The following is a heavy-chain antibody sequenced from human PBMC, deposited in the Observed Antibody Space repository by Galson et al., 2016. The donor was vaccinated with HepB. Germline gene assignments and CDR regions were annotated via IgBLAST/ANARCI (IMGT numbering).Heavy chain of an antibody. CDR2: VFYSGHT. Sequence: LSLTCSVSGDSIRGNHWWTWVRQAPGKGLEWIGQVFYSGHTNYSPSLKSRVTISVDTSKNQFALNLKSVTAADTAVYFCAREDNGVGRLDYWGQGNLVTVYS. CDR3: AREDNGVGRLDY. D-gene: IGHD2-8*01. J-gene: IGHJ4*02. V-gene: IGHV4-4*01. CDR1: GDSIRGNHW.